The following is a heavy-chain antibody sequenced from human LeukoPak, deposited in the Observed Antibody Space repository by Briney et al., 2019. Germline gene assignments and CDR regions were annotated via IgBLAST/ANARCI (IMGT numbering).Heavy chain of an antibody. CDR2: INPNSGDT. V-gene: IGHV1-2*02. D-gene: IGHD3-9*01. CDR3: ARGDNYDILTGYQTPSHLSDY. J-gene: IGHJ4*02. CDR1: GYAFTGYY. Sequence: ASVKVSCKASGYAFTGYYVHWVRQAPGQGLEWMGWINPNSGDTNFAQKFQGRVTMTRDTSISTAYMELSRLRSDDTAVYYCARGDNYDILTGYQTPSHLSDYWGQGTLVTVSS.